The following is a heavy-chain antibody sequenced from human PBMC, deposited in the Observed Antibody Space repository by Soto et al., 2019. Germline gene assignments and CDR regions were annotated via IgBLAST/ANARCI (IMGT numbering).Heavy chain of an antibody. CDR2: IYYSGST. J-gene: IGHJ5*02. V-gene: IGHV4-31*03. CDR3: ARALYNWMLLGYNWFDP. D-gene: IGHD1-20*01. CDR1: GGSISSGGYY. Sequence: KPSETLSLTCTVSGGSISSGGYYWSWIRQHPGRGLEWIGYIYYSGSTYYNPSLKSRVTISVDTSKNQFSLKLSSVTAADTAVYYCARALYNWMLLGYNWFDPWGRGTLVTVSS.